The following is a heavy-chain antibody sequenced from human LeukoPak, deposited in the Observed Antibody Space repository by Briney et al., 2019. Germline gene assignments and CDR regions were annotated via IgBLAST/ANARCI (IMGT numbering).Heavy chain of an antibody. D-gene: IGHD6-19*01. CDR2: IYHSGST. CDR1: GGSISSGGYS. CDR3: ARDSGSSASGMDV. V-gene: IGHV4-30-2*01. Sequence: SQTLSLTCAVSGGSISSGGYSWSWVRQPPGKGLEWIGYIYHSGSTYYNPSLKSRVTISVDRSKNQFSLKLSSVTAADTAVYYCARDSGSSASGMDVWGQGTTVTVSS. J-gene: IGHJ6*02.